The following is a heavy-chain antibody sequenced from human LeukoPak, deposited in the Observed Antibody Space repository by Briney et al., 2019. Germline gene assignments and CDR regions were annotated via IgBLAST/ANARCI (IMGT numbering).Heavy chain of an antibody. V-gene: IGHV4-34*01. CDR1: GGSFSGYY. D-gene: IGHD3-10*01. J-gene: IGHJ4*02. Sequence: PSETLSLTCAVYGGSFSGYYWSWIRQPPGKGLEWIGEINHSGSTNYNPSLKSRVTISVDTSKNQFSLKLSSVTAADTAVYYCARSYGSGSYYSFLDYWGQGTLVTVSS. CDR3: ARSYGSGSYYSFLDY. CDR2: INHSGST.